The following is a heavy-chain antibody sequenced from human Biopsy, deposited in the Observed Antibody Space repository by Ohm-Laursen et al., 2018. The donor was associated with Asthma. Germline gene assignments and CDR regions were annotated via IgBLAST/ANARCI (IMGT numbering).Heavy chain of an antibody. J-gene: IGHJ6*02. V-gene: IGHV3-30*03. CDR1: GFTFSTYG. Sequence: SLRLSCAASGFTFSTYGMHWVRQAPGKSLEWVAFIAWDGINSYYADSVKGRFTISRDNSRNTLYLQKNSLRADDTAVYYCARAGESDLVGGLDVWGQGTTVTVSS. CDR2: IAWDGINS. D-gene: IGHD2-21*01. CDR3: ARAGESDLVGGLDV.